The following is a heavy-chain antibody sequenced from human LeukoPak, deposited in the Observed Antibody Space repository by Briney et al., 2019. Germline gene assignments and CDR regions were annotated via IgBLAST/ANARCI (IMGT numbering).Heavy chain of an antibody. V-gene: IGHV1-2*02. CDR1: GHTFTGYY. J-gene: IGHJ6*02. CDR2: INPNSGGT. CDR3: ARSGSYRRRDGMDV. Sequence: ASVQVSCKASGHTFTGYYMHWVRQAPGQGLEWMGWINPNSGGTNYAQKFQGRVTMTRDTSISTAYMELSRLRSDDTAVYYCARSGSYRRRDGMDVWGQGTTVTVSS. D-gene: IGHD1-26*01.